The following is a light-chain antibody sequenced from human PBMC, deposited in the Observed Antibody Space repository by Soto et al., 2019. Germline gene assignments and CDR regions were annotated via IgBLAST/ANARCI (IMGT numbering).Light chain of an antibody. J-gene: IGKJ5*01. CDR2: DAS. CDR3: QQRSNWPPVT. V-gene: IGKV3-11*01. CDR1: QSVSTY. Sequence: EIVLTQSPSTLSLSPGESVTLCCRPSQSVSTYLAWYQQKPGQAPRLVLYDASNRATGIPARFSGSGSGTDFTLTISSLEPEDFAVYYCQQRSNWPPVTFGQGTRLEIK.